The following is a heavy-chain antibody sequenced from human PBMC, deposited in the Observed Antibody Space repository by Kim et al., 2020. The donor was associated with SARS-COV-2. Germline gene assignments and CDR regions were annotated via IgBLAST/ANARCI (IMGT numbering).Heavy chain of an antibody. V-gene: IGHV3-30-3*01. CDR3: ARGGDFWSGYLEYFQH. D-gene: IGHD3-3*01. CDR1: GFTFSSYA. Sequence: GGSLRLSCAASGFTFSSYAMHWVRQAPGKGLEWVAVISYDGSNKYYADSVKGRFTISRDNSKNTLYLQMNSLRAEDTAVYYCARGGDFWSGYLEYFQHWGQGTLVTVCS. J-gene: IGHJ1*01. CDR2: ISYDGSNK.